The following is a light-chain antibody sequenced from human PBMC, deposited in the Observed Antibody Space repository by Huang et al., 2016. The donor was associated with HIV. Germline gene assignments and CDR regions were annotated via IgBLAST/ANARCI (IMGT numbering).Light chain of an antibody. CDR2: AAS. Sequence: DIQMTQSPSSLPTSVGDRVTITCRASQDIGNYLAWYQQQPGKVPKLLIYAASTLQSGVPSRVRGSGSGTDFALTISSLQPEDVATYYCQKYNSAPYTFGQGTKLDI. CDR1: QDIGNY. J-gene: IGKJ2*01. CDR3: QKYNSAPYT. V-gene: IGKV1-27*01.